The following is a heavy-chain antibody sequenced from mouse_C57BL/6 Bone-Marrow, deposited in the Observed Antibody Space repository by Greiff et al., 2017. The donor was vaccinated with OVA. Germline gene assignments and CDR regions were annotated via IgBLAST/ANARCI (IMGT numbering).Heavy chain of an antibody. CDR1: GFTFSDYG. Sequence: EVQRVESGGGLVKPGGSLKLSCAASGFTFSDYGMHWVRQAPEKGLEWVAYISSGSSTIYYADTVKGRFTISRDNAKNTLFLQMTSLRSEDTAMYYCARQYGSTYYAMDYWGQGTSVTVSS. J-gene: IGHJ4*01. CDR2: ISSGSSTI. V-gene: IGHV5-17*01. D-gene: IGHD1-1*01. CDR3: ARQYGSTYYAMDY.